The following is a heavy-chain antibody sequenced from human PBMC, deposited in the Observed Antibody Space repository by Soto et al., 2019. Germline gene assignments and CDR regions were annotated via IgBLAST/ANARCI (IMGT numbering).Heavy chain of an antibody. Sequence: PGGSLRLSCAASGVTFSSYAMTWVRQAPGKGLEWVSVISGRGDSSYYADSVKGRFTISRDNSKNSLYQQMDSLRAEDTAIYYCARDPHTVVVSLMYLDDWGPGTLVTVSS. V-gene: IGHV3-23*01. CDR1: GVTFSSYA. D-gene: IGHD2-15*01. CDR2: ISGRGDSS. CDR3: ARDPHTVVVSLMYLDD. J-gene: IGHJ4*02.